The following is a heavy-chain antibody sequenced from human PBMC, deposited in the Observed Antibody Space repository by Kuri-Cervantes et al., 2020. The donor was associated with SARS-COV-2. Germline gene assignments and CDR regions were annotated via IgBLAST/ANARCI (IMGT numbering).Heavy chain of an antibody. D-gene: IGHD3-22*01. CDR2: ISSNGGST. V-gene: IGHV3-64*02. CDR1: GFTFSSYA. CDR3: AREGYYDSSGNYAATGMDV. Sequence: GESLKISGAAAGFTFSSYAMHWVRQAPGKGLEYVSAISSNGGSTYYADSVKGRFTISRDNSHNTMYLQMNSLRTEDTAVYFCAREGYYDSSGNYAATGMDVWGKGATVTVSS. J-gene: IGHJ6*03.